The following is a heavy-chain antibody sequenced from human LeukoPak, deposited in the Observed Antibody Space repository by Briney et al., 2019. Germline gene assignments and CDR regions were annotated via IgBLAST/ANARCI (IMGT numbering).Heavy chain of an antibody. CDR2: IYHSGST. V-gene: IGHV4-30-2*01. Sequence: LRLSCAASGFTFSSYAMSWVRQAPGKGLEWIGYIYHSGSTYYNPSLKSRVTISVDRSKNQFSLKLSSVTAADTAVYYCARARGRYYDSSGYPRFHYFDYWGQGTLVTVSS. J-gene: IGHJ4*02. D-gene: IGHD3-22*01. CDR1: GFTFSSYA. CDR3: ARARGRYYDSSGYPRFHYFDY.